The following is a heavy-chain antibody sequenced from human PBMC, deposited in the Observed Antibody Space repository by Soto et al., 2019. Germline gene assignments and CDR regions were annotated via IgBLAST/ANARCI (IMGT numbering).Heavy chain of an antibody. CDR2: ISSSSSYI. Sequence: PRLSCAASGFTFSSYSMNWVRQAPGKGLEWVSSISSSSSYIYYADSVKGRFTISRDNAKNSLYLQMNSLRAEDTAVYYCARGLSIAARPIEVWGQGTTVTVSS. V-gene: IGHV3-21*01. J-gene: IGHJ6*02. D-gene: IGHD6-6*01. CDR1: GFTFSSYS. CDR3: ARGLSIAARPIEV.